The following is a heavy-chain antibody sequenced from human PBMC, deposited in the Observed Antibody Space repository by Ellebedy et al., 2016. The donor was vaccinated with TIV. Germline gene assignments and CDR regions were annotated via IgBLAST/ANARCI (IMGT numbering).Heavy chain of an antibody. CDR3: TRRNNSGYDY. J-gene: IGHJ4*02. D-gene: IGHD5-12*01. V-gene: IGHV5-10-1*01. Sequence: GESLKISCKGSGYSFTNYWISWVRQMPGKGLEWMGKIDPTDSSTNYSPSFQGHVTTSADKSISPAYLQWSGLKAPDTAIYYCTRRNNSGYDYWGQGTLVTVSS. CDR1: GYSFTNYW. CDR2: IDPTDSST.